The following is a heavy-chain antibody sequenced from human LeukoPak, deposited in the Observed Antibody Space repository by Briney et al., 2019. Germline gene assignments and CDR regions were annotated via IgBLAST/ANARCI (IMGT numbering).Heavy chain of an antibody. J-gene: IGHJ4*02. D-gene: IGHD6-13*01. CDR1: GFTFCSYG. Sequence: PGGSLRLSCAASGFTFCSYGMHWVRQAPHGGLGRVAVISYDGSNKYYAHSVKGRFTISRDNSKNTLYLQMNSLRAEDTAVYYCAVLAAAGGEFDYWGQGTLVTVSS. CDR3: AVLAAAGGEFDY. V-gene: IGHV3-30*03. CDR2: ISYDGSNK.